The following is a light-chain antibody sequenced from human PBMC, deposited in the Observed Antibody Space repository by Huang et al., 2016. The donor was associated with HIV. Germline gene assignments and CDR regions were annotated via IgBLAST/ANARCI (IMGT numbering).Light chain of an antibody. CDR3: QQYGSSPRT. V-gene: IGKV3-20*01. Sequence: EIVLTQSPGTLSLSPGDRATLSCRASQSVSSNYLAWYQQKPVQAPRLLIYGASSRATGIPDRFSGSEAGIEFTLTSNRLEPEDFAVYYCQQYGSSPRTFGGGTKVEI. CDR2: GAS. J-gene: IGKJ4*01. CDR1: QSVSSNY.